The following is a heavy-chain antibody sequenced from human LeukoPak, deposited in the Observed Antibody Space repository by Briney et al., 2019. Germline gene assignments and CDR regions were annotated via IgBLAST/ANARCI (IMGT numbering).Heavy chain of an antibody. CDR3: ARRGKRGYSYGYRVISDYFDY. CDR1: GGSISSSSYY. J-gene: IGHJ4*02. Sequence: PSETLSLTCTVSGGSISSSSYYWGWIRQPPGKGLEWIGSIYYSGSTYYNPSLKSRVTISVDTSKNQFSLKLSSVTAADTAVYYCARRGKRGYSYGYRVISDYFDYWGQGTLVTVSS. D-gene: IGHD5-18*01. CDR2: IYYSGST. V-gene: IGHV4-39*01.